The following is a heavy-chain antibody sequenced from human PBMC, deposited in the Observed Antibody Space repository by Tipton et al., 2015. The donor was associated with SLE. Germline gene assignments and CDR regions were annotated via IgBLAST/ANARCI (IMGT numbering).Heavy chain of an antibody. CDR3: ASVKSLIGRHFDY. V-gene: IGHV4-59*08. CDR1: GASINSNF. CDR2: IYYSGST. D-gene: IGHD2-15*01. Sequence: TLSLTCGVSGASINSNFWSWIRQPPGKGLEWIGYIYYSGSTYYNPSLKSRVTISVDTSKNQFSLKLSSVTAADTAVYYCASVKSLIGRHFDYWGQGTLVTVSS. J-gene: IGHJ4*02.